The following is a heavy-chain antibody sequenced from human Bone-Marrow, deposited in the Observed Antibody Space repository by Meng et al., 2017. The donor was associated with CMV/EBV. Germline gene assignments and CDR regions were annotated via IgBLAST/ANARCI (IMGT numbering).Heavy chain of an antibody. CDR2: MNHSGST. Sequence: SETLSLTCAVHGGSFSGYYWSWIRQPPGKGLGWIGEMNHSGSTNYNPSLKSRVTISVDTSKNEFSLKLSSVTAADTAVYYCARGVGGYSGYSYWFDPWGQGTLVTVSS. CDR1: GGSFSGYY. D-gene: IGHD5-12*01. CDR3: ARGVGGYSGYSYWFDP. V-gene: IGHV4-34*01. J-gene: IGHJ5*02.